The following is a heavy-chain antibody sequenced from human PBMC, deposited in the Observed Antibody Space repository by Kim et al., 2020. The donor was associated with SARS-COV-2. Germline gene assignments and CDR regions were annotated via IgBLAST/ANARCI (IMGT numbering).Heavy chain of an antibody. Sequence: GGSLRLSCAVSGFTFSTYAMHWVRQAPGKGLEWVAVISHDGGNKYYVDSVKGRFTISRDNSKNTLYLQMNSLRSEETAVYYCARDGAAATVYYFYYYMYGWGKGTTVTVSS. CDR3: ARDGAAATVYYFYYYMYG. CDR1: GFTFSTYA. CDR2: ISHDGGNK. D-gene: IGHD6-25*01. J-gene: IGHJ6*03. V-gene: IGHV3-30-3*01.